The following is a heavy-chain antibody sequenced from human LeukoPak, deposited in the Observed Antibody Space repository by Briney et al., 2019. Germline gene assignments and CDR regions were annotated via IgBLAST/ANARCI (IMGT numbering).Heavy chain of an antibody. V-gene: IGHV4-59*01. Sequence: SETLSLTCTVSGGSISSYYWSWIRQPPGKGLEWIGYIYYSGSTNYNPSLRSRVTISVDTSKNQFSLKLSSVTAADTAVYYCARAVGDYTFDYWGQGALVTVSS. CDR1: GGSISSYY. CDR3: ARAVGDYTFDY. CDR2: IYYSGST. J-gene: IGHJ4*02. D-gene: IGHD4-17*01.